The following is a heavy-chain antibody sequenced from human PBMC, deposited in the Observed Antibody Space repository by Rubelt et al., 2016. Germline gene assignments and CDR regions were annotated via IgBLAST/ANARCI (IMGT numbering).Heavy chain of an antibody. Sequence: VQLQQWGAGLLKPSETLSLTCAVYGGSFSSYYWNWIRQPPGKGLEWVSAISGSGGSTYYADSVKGRLTISRDNAKNTLYLQMNSLRAEDTAVYYCAKGLGGYDRGFDYWGQGTLVTVSS. CDR3: AKGLGGYDRGFDY. V-gene: IGHV3-23*01. D-gene: IGHD5-12*01. CDR2: ISGSGGST. CDR1: GGSFSSYY. J-gene: IGHJ4*02.